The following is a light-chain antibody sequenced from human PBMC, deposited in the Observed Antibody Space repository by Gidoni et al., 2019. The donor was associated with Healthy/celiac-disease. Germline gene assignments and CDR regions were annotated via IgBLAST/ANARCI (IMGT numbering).Light chain of an antibody. Sequence: EIGLTQSPATLSLSPGERATLSCRASQSVSSYLAWYQQTPGQAPRLLIYDASNRATGIPARFSGSGSGTDFTLTISSLEPEDFAVYYCQQRSNWPPITFGQGTRLEIK. CDR2: DAS. V-gene: IGKV3-11*01. J-gene: IGKJ5*01. CDR1: QSVSSY. CDR3: QQRSNWPPIT.